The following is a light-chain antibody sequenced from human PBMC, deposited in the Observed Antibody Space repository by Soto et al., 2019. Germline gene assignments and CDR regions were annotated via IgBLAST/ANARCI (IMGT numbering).Light chain of an antibody. CDR2: GAS. CDR1: QSVSSN. V-gene: IGKV3-15*01. CDR3: QQYNNWPPYT. J-gene: IGKJ2*01. Sequence: EIVMTQSPATLSVSPGERATISCRASQSVSSNLAWYQQKPGQAPRLLIYGASTRVTGIPAWFSGSGSGTEFTLTISSLQSEDFAVYYCQQYNNWPPYTFGQGTKLEIK.